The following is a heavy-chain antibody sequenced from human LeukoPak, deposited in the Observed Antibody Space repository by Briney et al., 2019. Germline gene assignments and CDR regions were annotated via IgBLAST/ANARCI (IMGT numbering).Heavy chain of an antibody. CDR3: ASGGSGSYYTKPRIDY. CDR2: IHTSGST. J-gene: IGHJ4*02. D-gene: IGHD3-10*01. Sequence: SETLSLTCTVSGGSISCGSYCWSWIRQPAGKGLEWIGHIHTSGSTNYNPSLKSRVTISVDTSKNQFSLKLSSVTAADTAVYYCASGGSGSYYTKPRIDYWGQGTLVTVSS. V-gene: IGHV4-61*09. CDR1: GGSISCGSYC.